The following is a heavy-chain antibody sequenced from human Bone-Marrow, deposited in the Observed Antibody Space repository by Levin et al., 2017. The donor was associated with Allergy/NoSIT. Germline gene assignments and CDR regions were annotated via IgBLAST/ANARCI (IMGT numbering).Heavy chain of an antibody. CDR2: INSDGSSI. CDR1: GFTFSSYW. Sequence: GGSLRLSCAASGFTFSSYWMHWVRQAPGKGPVWVSRINSDGSSIRYADSVKGRFTISSDNAKNTLYLQMHSLRAEDTAVYYCARDRFPEVGVPESCLQHWGQGTLLIVSS. D-gene: IGHD3-16*01. V-gene: IGHV3-74*01. J-gene: IGHJ1*01. CDR3: ARDRFPEVGVPESCLQH.